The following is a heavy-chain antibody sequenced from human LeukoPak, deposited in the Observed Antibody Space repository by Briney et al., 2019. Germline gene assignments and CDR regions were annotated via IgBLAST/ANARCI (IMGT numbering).Heavy chain of an antibody. CDR2: INPSGGST. J-gene: IGHJ4*02. D-gene: IGHD3-3*01. CDR3: ARDLGPGRRYDFWSGYYNTKNRPISYFDY. CDR1: GYTFTSYY. Sequence: ASVKVSCKASGYTFTSYYMHWVRQAPGQGLEWMGIINPSGGSTSYAKKFQGRVTMTRDTSTSTVYMELSSLRSEDTAVYYCARDLGPGRRYDFWSGYYNTKNRPISYFDYWGQGTLVTVSS. V-gene: IGHV1-46*01.